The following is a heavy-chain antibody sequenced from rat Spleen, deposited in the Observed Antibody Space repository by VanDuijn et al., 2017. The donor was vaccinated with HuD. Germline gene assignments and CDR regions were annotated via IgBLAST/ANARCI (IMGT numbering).Heavy chain of an antibody. D-gene: IGHD1-12*02. CDR3: ARPPYDGTYYHYFDY. Sequence: EVQVVESGGGLVQPGRSLKLSCAASGFTFSNYGMAWVRQAPTKGLVWVATLNYEGSSTHYRDSVKGRFTISRDNAKSTLYLQMNSLRSEDTATYYCARPPYDGTYYHYFDYWGQGVMVTVSS. V-gene: IGHV5-29*01. J-gene: IGHJ2*01. CDR1: GFTFSNYG. CDR2: LNYEGSST.